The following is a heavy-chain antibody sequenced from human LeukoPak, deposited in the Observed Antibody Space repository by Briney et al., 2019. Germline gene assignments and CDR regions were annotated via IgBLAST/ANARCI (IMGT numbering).Heavy chain of an antibody. J-gene: IGHJ4*02. D-gene: IGHD2-8*02. V-gene: IGHV3-23*01. CDR3: AKGTDTTGRHNFDI. CDR1: GFTFTSYA. CDR2: ITSSGDGT. Sequence: PGGSLRLSCEASGFTFTSYAMHWVRQAPGKGLEWVSSITSSGDGTFYTDSLGGRFTISRDNAKKAVFLQMKSLRRGDSALYFCAKGTDTTGRHNFDIWGQGTLVTVSS.